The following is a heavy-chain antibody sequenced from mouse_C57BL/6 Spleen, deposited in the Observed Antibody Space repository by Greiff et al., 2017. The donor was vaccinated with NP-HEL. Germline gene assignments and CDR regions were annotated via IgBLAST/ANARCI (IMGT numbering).Heavy chain of an antibody. CDR1: GYSITSGYY. V-gene: IGHV3-6*01. Sequence: EVKLQESGPGLVKPSQSLSLTCSVTGYSITSGYYWNWIRQFPGNKLEWMGYISYDGSNNYNPSLKNRISITRDTSKNQFFLKLNSVTTEDTATYYGARAAQATKFAYWGQGTLVTVSA. CDR2: ISYDGSN. CDR3: ARAAQATKFAY. J-gene: IGHJ3*01. D-gene: IGHD3-2*02.